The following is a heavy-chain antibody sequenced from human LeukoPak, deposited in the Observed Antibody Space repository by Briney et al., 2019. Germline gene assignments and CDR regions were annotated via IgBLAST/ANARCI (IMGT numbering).Heavy chain of an antibody. CDR1: GYTFTGYY. J-gene: IGHJ4*02. D-gene: IGHD3-3*01. CDR2: INPNSGGT. CDR3: ARDLAYDFWSGYSNDY. V-gene: IGHV1-2*02. Sequence: GASVKVSCKASGYTFTGYYMHWVRQAPGQGLEWMGWINPNSGGTNYAQKFQGRVTMTRDMSISTAYMELSRLRSDDTAVYYCARDLAYDFWSGYSNDYWGQGTLVTVSS.